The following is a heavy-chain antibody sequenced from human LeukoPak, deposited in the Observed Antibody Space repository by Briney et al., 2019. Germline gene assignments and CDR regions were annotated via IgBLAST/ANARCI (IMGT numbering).Heavy chain of an antibody. CDR1: GFTFSNYY. J-gene: IGHJ4*02. Sequence: GGSLRLSCAASGFTFSNYYVHWVRQPPGKGLVWVSRINSDGRHRGYVDSVKGRFTISRDNAKNTVYLQMNSLRAEDTAVYYCATFGFDWNLGYWGQGTLVTVSS. CDR3: ATFGFDWNLGY. D-gene: IGHD3-9*01. V-gene: IGHV3-74*01. CDR2: INSDGRHR.